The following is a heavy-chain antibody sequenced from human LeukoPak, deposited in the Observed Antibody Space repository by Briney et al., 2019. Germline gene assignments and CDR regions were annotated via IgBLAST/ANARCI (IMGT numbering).Heavy chain of an antibody. CDR2: ISAYNGNT. Sequence: ASVKVSCKASGYTFTRYGITWVRQAPGPGLEWMGWISAYNGNTNYAHKVQGRVTMTTDTSTSTAYMELRSLSSDDTAVYYCARDNSAISDCSSASCFHFNYWGQGTLVTVSS. CDR3: ARDNSAISDCSSASCFHFNY. D-gene: IGHD2-2*01. CDR1: GYTFTRYG. V-gene: IGHV1-18*01. J-gene: IGHJ4*02.